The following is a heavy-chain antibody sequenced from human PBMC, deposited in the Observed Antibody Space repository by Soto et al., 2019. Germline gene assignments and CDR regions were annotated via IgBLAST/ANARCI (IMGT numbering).Heavy chain of an antibody. CDR1: GDSVSGNSVA. D-gene: IGHD1-1*01. CDR3: ARDGAATGTYFAY. Sequence: SQTLSLTCAISGDSVSGNSVAWSWIRQPPSRGLEWLGRTYYRSKWFTNYAASVRSRITINPDTSKNQFSLQLNSVTPDDTAVYYCARDGAATGTYFAYWGQGALVTVSS. CDR2: TYYRSKWFT. V-gene: IGHV6-1*01. J-gene: IGHJ4*02.